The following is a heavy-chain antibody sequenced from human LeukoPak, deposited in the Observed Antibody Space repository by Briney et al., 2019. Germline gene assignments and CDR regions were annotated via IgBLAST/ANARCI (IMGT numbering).Heavy chain of an antibody. J-gene: IGHJ5*02. CDR3: ARDTKRSRARWENLGIDP. V-gene: IGHV1-18*01. D-gene: IGHD3-16*01. Sequence: ASVKVSCKASGYTFTSYGISWVRQAPGQGLEWMGYIIPYNGNTNYAQKLQGRVTMTTDTSTSTAYMELRSLRSDDTAVYYCARDTKRSRARWENLGIDPWGQGTLVTVSS. CDR1: GYTFTSYG. CDR2: IIPYNGNT.